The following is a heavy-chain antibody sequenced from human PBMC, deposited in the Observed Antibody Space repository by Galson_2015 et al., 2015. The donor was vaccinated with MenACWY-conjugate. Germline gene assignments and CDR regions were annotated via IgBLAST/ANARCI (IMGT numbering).Heavy chain of an antibody. CDR2: ISVSDDDT. CDR1: GFTFSSYA. D-gene: IGHD3-3*01. Sequence: SLRLSCAASGFTFSSYAMSWVRQGPGKGLEWVSGISVSDDDTHYTDSVKGRFTISRDNSKNTVHLQMNSLTVEDTAVYYCAKGSGRWLTPQINWFDPWGQGTLVTVSS. V-gene: IGHV3-23*01. CDR3: AKGSGRWLTPQINWFDP. J-gene: IGHJ5*02.